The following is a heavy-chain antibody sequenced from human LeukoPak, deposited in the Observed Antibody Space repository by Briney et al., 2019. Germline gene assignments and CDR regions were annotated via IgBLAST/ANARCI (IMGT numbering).Heavy chain of an antibody. CDR3: ATDRARGSSSWSLIPY. D-gene: IGHD6-13*01. Sequence: AASVKVSCKASGYTFTSYGISWVRQAPGQGLEWMGWISAYNGNTNYAQKLQGRVTMTTDTSTSTAYMELRSLRSEDTAVYYCATDRARGSSSWSLIPYWGQGTLVTVSS. J-gene: IGHJ4*02. CDR2: ISAYNGNT. CDR1: GYTFTSYG. V-gene: IGHV1-18*01.